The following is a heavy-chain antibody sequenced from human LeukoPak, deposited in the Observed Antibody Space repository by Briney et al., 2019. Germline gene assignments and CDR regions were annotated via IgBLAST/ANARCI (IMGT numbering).Heavy chain of an antibody. D-gene: IGHD6-13*01. Sequence: SETLSLTCAVYGGSFSGYYWSWIRQPPGKGLEWIGEINHSGSTNYNPSLKSRVTISVDTSKNQFPLKLSSVAAADTAVYYCARRPYSSSYQYFQHWGQGTLVTVSS. J-gene: IGHJ1*01. CDR2: INHSGST. CDR1: GGSFSGYY. CDR3: ARRPYSSSYQYFQH. V-gene: IGHV4-34*01.